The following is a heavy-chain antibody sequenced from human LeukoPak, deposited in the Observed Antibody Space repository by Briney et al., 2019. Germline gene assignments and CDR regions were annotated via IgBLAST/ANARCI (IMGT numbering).Heavy chain of an antibody. J-gene: IGHJ3*02. CDR2: IYSGGDT. CDR1: GFTVSSNY. CDR3: ASLESIITAGSRLDI. Sequence: GESLRLSCAASGFTVSSNYMSWVRQAPGKGLEWVSVIYSGGDTYYADSVKGRFTISRDSSKNTLTPQMNSLRAEDTAVYYCASLESIITAGSRLDIWGQGTMVTVSS. V-gene: IGHV3-66*01. D-gene: IGHD6-13*01.